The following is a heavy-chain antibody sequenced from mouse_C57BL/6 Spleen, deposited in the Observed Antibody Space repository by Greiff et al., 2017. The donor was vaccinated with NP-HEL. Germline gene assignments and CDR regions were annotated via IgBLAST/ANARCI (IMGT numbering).Heavy chain of an antibody. Sequence: EVKLVESGGGLVKPGGSLKLSCAASGFTFSDYGMHWVRQAPEKGLEWVAYISSGSSTIYYADTVKGRFTISRDNAKNALFLQMTSLRSEDTAMYYCARGGWLLQDYAMDYWGQGTSVTVSS. CDR2: ISSGSSTI. CDR3: ARGGWLLQDYAMDY. D-gene: IGHD2-3*01. V-gene: IGHV5-17*01. J-gene: IGHJ4*01. CDR1: GFTFSDYG.